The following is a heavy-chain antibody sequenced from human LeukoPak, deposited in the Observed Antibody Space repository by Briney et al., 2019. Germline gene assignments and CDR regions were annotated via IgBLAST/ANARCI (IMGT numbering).Heavy chain of an antibody. V-gene: IGHV1-69*05. CDR2: IIPIFGTA. J-gene: IGHJ6*03. D-gene: IGHD2-2*02. CDR1: GGTFSSYA. CDR3: ARYHIVVVPAAIRGPHYYYYYMDV. Sequence: ASVKVSCKASGGTFSSYAISWVRQAPGQGLEWMGGIIPIFGTANYAQKFQGRVTITTDESTSTAYMELSSLRSEDTAVYYCARYHIVVVPAAIRGPHYYYYYMDVWGKGTTVTVSS.